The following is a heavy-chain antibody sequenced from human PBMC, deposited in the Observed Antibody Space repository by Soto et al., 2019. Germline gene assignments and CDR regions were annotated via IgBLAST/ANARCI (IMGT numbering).Heavy chain of an antibody. CDR1: GDTFSNYA. V-gene: IGHV1-69*01. D-gene: IGHD2-2*01. CDR2: ITPLCGTI. Sequence: QVQLVQSGAAVKEPGSSVKVSCKASGDTFSNYATTWVRQAPGQGLEWRGAITPLCGTITYAQNFQGRVTITADESTRTAYMDLSSLRSDDPAVYYCARVLPAGWVEPGAIRGYLDTWGQGTLVTVSS. J-gene: IGHJ4*02. CDR3: ARVLPAGWVEPGAIRGYLDT.